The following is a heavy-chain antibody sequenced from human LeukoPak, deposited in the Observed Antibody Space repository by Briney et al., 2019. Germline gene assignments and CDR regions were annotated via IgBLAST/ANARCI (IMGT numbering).Heavy chain of an antibody. D-gene: IGHD6-6*01. CDR3: ARWATSFDL. V-gene: IGHV3-7*01. J-gene: IGHJ4*02. CDR1: GFTFSNYW. CDR2: IKQDGSEQ. Sequence: GGSLRLSCAASGFTFSNYWMSWVRRAPGKGLEWVANIKQDGSEQYYVDSVTGRFTISRDNPKNSLFLQMNNLRAEDTAVYYCARWATSFDLWGRGTLVTVSS.